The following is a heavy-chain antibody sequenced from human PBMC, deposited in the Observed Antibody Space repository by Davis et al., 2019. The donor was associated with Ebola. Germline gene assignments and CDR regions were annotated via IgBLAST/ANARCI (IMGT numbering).Heavy chain of an antibody. CDR1: GFTFRSYG. Sequence: GESLKISCAASGFTFRSYGMYWVRQAPGKGLEWVAVISYDGSNKYYAESVKGRFTISRDNSKNTLYLQMNSLRAEDTAVYYCAKGLTTVTTGGWFDPWGQGTLVTVSS. D-gene: IGHD4-11*01. CDR3: AKGLTTVTTGGWFDP. V-gene: IGHV3-30*18. CDR2: ISYDGSNK. J-gene: IGHJ5*02.